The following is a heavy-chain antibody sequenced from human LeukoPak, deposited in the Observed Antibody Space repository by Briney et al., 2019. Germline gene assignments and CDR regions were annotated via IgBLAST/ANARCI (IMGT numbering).Heavy chain of an antibody. Sequence: PGGSLRLSCAASGFSFSSYWMSWVRQTPESELEFVGNIDRDGGVRNYMDSLKGRCTISRDNGKKSLYLEINSLRADDTAVYYCARDPGSSAFDLWGRGALVTVSS. CDR2: IDRDGGVR. CDR1: GFSFSSYW. V-gene: IGHV3-7*01. CDR3: ARDPGSSAFDL. J-gene: IGHJ4*02. D-gene: IGHD1-14*01.